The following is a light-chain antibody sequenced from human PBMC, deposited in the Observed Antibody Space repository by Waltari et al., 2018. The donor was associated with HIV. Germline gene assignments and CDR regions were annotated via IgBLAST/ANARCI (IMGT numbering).Light chain of an antibody. Sequence: QLALTQPPPSSWAPERSNTISCTRTSSDIGCIEYVSWSQQPPGNAPNLMIYDVTKWPSGVPDRFSGSKSGNTASLTVSGLQAEDEADYYCSSYGGGNIVLFGGGTRLTVL. CDR3: SSYGGGNIVL. J-gene: IGLJ3*02. V-gene: IGLV2-8*01. CDR2: DVT. CDR1: SSDIGCIEY.